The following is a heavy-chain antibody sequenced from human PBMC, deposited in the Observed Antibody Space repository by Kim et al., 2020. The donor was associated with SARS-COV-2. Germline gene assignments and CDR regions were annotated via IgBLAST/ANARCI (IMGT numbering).Heavy chain of an antibody. CDR1: GYTFTSYA. V-gene: IGHV7-4-1*02. D-gene: IGHD6-19*01. Sequence: ASVKVSCKASGYTFTSYAMNWVRQAPGQGLEWMGWINTNTGNPTYAQGFTGRFVFSLDTSVSTAYLQISSLKAEDTAVYYCARDFEGLSPYSSGRYVWFDPWGQGTLVTVSS. J-gene: IGHJ5*02. CDR2: INTNTGNP. CDR3: ARDFEGLSPYSSGRYVWFDP.